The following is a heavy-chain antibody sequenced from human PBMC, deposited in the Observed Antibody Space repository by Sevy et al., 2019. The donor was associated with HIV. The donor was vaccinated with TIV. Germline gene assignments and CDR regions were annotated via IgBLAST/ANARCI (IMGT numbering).Heavy chain of an antibody. V-gene: IGHV3-30-3*01. J-gene: IGHJ1*01. D-gene: IGHD1-1*01. CDR1: GFTFSSYS. CDR2: ISYDGINK. CDR3: ALERLSSDVAEYFQN. Sequence: GGSLRLSCATSGFTFSSYSMHWVRQAPGKGLEWVATISYDGINKHYADSVKGLFTISRDNFKNSLSLQMNSLGAEDTAVYFCALERLSSDVAEYFQNWGQGTLVTVSS.